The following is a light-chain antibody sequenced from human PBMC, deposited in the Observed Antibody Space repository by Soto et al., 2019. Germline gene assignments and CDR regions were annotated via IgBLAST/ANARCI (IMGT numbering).Light chain of an antibody. CDR3: QQRSNWPPIT. CDR1: QSVSRY. Sequence: EIVLTQSPATLSLSPGERATLSCRASQSVSRYLAWYQQKPGQAPRLIIYDAYNRATGIPARFSGSGSGTDFTLTISSLEPEDFAVYYCQQRSNWPPITCGQGTRLEIK. CDR2: DAY. J-gene: IGKJ5*01. V-gene: IGKV3-11*01.